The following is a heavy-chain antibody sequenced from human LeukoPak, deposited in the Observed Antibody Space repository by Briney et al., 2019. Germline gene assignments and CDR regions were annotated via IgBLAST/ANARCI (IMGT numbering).Heavy chain of an antibody. D-gene: IGHD3-16*01. Sequence: SETLSLTCAVYGGSFSGYYWSWIRQPPGKGLEWIGEINHSGSTNYNPSLKSRVTISVDTSKNQFSLKLSSVTAADTAVYYCARPYLGDNYFDYWGQGTLVTVSS. J-gene: IGHJ4*02. CDR1: GGSFSGYY. CDR2: INHSGST. V-gene: IGHV4-34*01. CDR3: ARPYLGDNYFDY.